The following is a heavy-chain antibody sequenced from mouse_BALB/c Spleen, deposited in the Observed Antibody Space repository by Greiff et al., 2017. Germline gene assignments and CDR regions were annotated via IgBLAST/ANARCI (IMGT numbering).Heavy chain of an antibody. D-gene: IGHD2-2*01. Sequence: QVQLLQSGAELMKPGASVKISCTATGFTFSSYWIEWVKQRPGHGLEWIGEILPGSGSTNYNEKFKGKATFTADTSSNTAYMQLSSLTSEDSAVYYYARRGLHYYAMDYWGQGTSVTVSS. CDR1: GFTFSSYW. J-gene: IGHJ4*01. CDR3: ARRGLHYYAMDY. CDR2: ILPGSGST. V-gene: IGHV1-9*01.